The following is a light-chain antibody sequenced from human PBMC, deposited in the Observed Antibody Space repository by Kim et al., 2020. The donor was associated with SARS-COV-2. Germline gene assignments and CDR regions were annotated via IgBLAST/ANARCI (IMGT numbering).Light chain of an antibody. Sequence: QSITISCTGTSSDVGAYNYVSWYQQHPGKAPKLMIFDVNKRPSGLSDRFSGSKSGNTASLTISGLQAEDEADYYCISYASTRSYVFGTGTKVTVL. CDR3: ISYASTRSYV. CDR2: DVN. V-gene: IGLV2-14*04. J-gene: IGLJ1*01. CDR1: SSDVGAYNY.